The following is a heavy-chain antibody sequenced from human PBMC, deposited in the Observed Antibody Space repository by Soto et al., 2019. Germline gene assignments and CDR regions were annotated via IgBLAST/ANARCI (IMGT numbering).Heavy chain of an antibody. V-gene: IGHV1-3*01. J-gene: IGHJ4*02. CDR3: ARDSGYGIFDY. CDR2: INAGNGNT. Sequence: ASVKVSCKASGYTFTSYAMHWVRQAPGQRLEWMGWINAGNGNTKYSQKLQGRVTMTTDTSTSTAYMELRSLRSDDTAVYYCARDSGYGIFDYWGQGTLVTVSS. D-gene: IGHD5-12*01. CDR1: GYTFTSYA.